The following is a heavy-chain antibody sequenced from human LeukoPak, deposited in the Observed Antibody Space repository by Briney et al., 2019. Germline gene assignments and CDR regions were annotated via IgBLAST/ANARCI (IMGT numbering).Heavy chain of an antibody. Sequence: SVKVSCKASGGTFSSYAISWVRQAPGQGLEWMGGIIPIFGTANYAQKFQGRVTMTRDTSTSTVYMELSSLRSEDTAVYYCARAKRNYCSSTSCYLDYWGQGTLVTVSS. CDR1: GGTFSSYA. CDR3: ARAKRNYCSSTSCYLDY. V-gene: IGHV1-69*05. D-gene: IGHD2-2*01. J-gene: IGHJ4*02. CDR2: IIPIFGTA.